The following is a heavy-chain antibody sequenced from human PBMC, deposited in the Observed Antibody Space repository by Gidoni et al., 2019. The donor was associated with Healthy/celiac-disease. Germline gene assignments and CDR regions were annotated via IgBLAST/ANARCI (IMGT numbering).Heavy chain of an antibody. CDR2: MNPNSGNT. CDR3: ARGAKIEVLRYFDWLLGAWVY. Sequence: QVQLVQSGAEVKKPGASVKVSCKASGYTFTSYDINWLRQATGQGLEWMGWMNPNSGNTGYAQKFQGRVTMTRNTSISTAYMELSSLRSEDTAVYYCARGAKIEVLRYFDWLLGAWVYWGQGTLVTVSS. J-gene: IGHJ4*02. V-gene: IGHV1-8*01. D-gene: IGHD3-9*01. CDR1: GYTFTSYD.